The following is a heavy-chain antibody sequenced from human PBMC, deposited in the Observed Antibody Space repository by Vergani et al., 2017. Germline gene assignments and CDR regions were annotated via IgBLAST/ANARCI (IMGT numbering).Heavy chain of an antibody. J-gene: IGHJ6*02. D-gene: IGHD3-10*01. CDR1: GGSISSYY. Sequence: QVQLQESGPGLVKPSETLSLTCTVSGGSISSYYWSWIRQPAGKGLEWIGRIYTSGSTNYNPSLKRRVTMSVDTSKNQFSLKLSSVTAADTAVYYCARTTYYYGSGSYYHYYGMDVWGQGTTVTVSS. V-gene: IGHV4-4*07. CDR2: IYTSGST. CDR3: ARTTYYYGSGSYYHYYGMDV.